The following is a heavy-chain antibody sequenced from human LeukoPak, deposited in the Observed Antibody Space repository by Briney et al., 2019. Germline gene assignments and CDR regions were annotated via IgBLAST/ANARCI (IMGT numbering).Heavy chain of an antibody. V-gene: IGHV4-39*02. D-gene: IGHD1-26*01. CDR3: ARGRPYSGGYHLDY. J-gene: IGHJ4*02. CDR1: GGSTSSSNYY. CDR2: IYYSGST. Sequence: SETLSLTCTVSGGSTSSSNYYWGWIRQPPGKGLEWIGNIYYSGSTYYNPSLKSRVTMSVDTSKNQFFLKLNSVTAADTAVYYCARGRPYSGGYHLDYWGQGTLVTVSA.